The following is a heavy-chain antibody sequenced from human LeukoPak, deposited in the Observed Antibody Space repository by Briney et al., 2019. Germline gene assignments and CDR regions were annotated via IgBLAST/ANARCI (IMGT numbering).Heavy chain of an antibody. CDR3: ARGVATTNLPQYYYYMDV. V-gene: IGHV1-2*02. CDR1: GYTFTGYY. Sequence: ASVKVSCKASGYTFTGYYMHWVRQAPGQGLEWMGWINPNSGGTNYAQKFQGRVTMTRDTSISTAYMEVSRLRSDDTAVYYCARGVATTNLPQYYYYMDVWGKGTTVTVSS. D-gene: IGHD5-12*01. CDR2: INPNSGGT. J-gene: IGHJ6*03.